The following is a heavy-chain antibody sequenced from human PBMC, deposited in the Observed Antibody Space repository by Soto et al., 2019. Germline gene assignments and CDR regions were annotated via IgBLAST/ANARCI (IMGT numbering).Heavy chain of an antibody. CDR2: IYPGDSDT. Sequence: GESLKISCKGSGYSFTSYWIGWVRQMPGKGLEWMGIIYPGDSDTRYSPSFQGQVTISADKSISTAYLQWSSLKASNTAIYYCARRREAIPVSNTVFDYWGQGTRGTVSA. J-gene: IGHJ4*02. D-gene: IGHD4-17*01. CDR3: ARRREAIPVSNTVFDY. CDR1: GYSFTSYW. V-gene: IGHV5-51*01.